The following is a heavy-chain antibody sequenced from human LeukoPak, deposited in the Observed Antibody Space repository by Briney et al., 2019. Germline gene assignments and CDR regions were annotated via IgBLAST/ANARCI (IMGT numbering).Heavy chain of an antibody. J-gene: IGHJ2*01. CDR1: GGSISSGGQY. CDR2: IYHSGST. D-gene: IGHD3-10*01. Sequence: PSQTLSLTCTVSGGSISSGGQYWGWIRQPPGKGLEWIGYIYHSGSTYYNPSLKSRVTISVDRSKNQFSLKLSSVTAADTAVYYCAGEPGVGSYGSGGHIYWYFDLWGRGTLVTVSS. V-gene: IGHV4-30-2*01. CDR3: AGEPGVGSYGSGGHIYWYFDL.